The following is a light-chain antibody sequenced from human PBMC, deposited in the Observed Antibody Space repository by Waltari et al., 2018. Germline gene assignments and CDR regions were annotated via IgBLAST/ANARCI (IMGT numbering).Light chain of an antibody. CDR2: AAS. V-gene: IGKV1-9*01. J-gene: IGKJ4*01. Sequence: DIQLTQSPSFLSASIGDRVTNTCRASQGISSYLAWYQQKPGKAPKLLIYAASTLQSGVPSRFSGSGSGTEFTLTISSLQPEDFATYYCQELNTYPQSLTFGGGTKVEI. CDR3: QELNTYPQSLT. CDR1: QGISSY.